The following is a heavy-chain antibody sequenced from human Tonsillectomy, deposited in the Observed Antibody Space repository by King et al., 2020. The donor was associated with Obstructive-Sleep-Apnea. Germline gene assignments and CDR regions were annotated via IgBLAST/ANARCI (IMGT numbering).Heavy chain of an antibody. CDR3: AREGYYARGSYFDY. V-gene: IGHV1-69*09. CDR2: IIPILGIA. J-gene: IGHJ4*02. Sequence: VQLVESGAEVKKPGSSVKVSCKASGGTFSSYAISWVRQAPGQGLEWMGGIIPILGIANYAQKFQGRVTITADKSTSTAYMELSSLRSEDTAVYYCAREGYYARGSYFDYWGQGTLVTVSS. CDR1: GGTFSSYA. D-gene: IGHD3-10*01.